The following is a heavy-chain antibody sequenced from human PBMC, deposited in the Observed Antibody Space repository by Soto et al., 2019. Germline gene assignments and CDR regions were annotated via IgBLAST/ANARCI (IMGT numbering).Heavy chain of an antibody. J-gene: IGHJ4*02. CDR1: GFTFSSYA. CDR3: ARAYEGDYFDY. D-gene: IGHD3-16*01. Sequence: QVQLVESGGGVVQPGRSLRRSCAASGFTFSSYAMHWVRQAPGKGLEWVAVISYDGSVKYYADSVKGRFTISRDNSKHTLYLQMNSLRAEDTALYYCARAYEGDYFDYWGQGTLVIVSS. V-gene: IGHV3-30-3*01. CDR2: ISYDGSVK.